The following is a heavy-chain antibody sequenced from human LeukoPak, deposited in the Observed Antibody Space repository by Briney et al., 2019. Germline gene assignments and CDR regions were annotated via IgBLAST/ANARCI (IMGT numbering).Heavy chain of an antibody. Sequence: ASVKVSCKASGYTFTGYYMHWVRQAPGQGLEWMGWINPNSGGTNYAQKFQGRVTMTRDTSISTAYMELSRLRSDDTAVYYCARYSCSSTSCYKEGNWLDPWGQGTLVTVSS. CDR2: INPNSGGT. CDR1: GYTFTGYY. CDR3: ARYSCSSTSCYKEGNWLDP. J-gene: IGHJ5*02. D-gene: IGHD2-2*02. V-gene: IGHV1-2*02.